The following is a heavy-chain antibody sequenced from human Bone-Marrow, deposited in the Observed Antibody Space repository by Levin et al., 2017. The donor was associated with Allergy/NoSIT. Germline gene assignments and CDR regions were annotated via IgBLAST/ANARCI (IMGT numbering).Heavy chain of an antibody. CDR1: GGSIRSYY. D-gene: IGHD3-3*01. V-gene: IGHV4-59*08. CDR3: ARYDFWSGLYA. Sequence: PGGSLRLSCTVSGGSIRSYYWTWIRQPPGKGLEWIGYMFHSGSTNYNPSLKSRVTMSVDTSKSQFSLRLSSVTAADTAVYYCARYDFWSGLYAWGQGTPVSVSS. CDR2: MFHSGST. J-gene: IGHJ5*02.